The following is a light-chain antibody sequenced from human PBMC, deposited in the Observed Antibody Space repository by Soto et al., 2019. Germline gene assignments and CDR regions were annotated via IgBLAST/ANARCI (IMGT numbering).Light chain of an antibody. J-gene: IGKJ2*01. CDR1: QSVSSSS. CDR2: DAS. V-gene: IGKV3-20*01. Sequence: EVVLTQSPDTLSLSPGERATLSCRTSQSVSSSSLAWYQQKPGQAPRLLIYDASTRVAGIPDRFSGSGSGTDFTLTVSRLEPEDFAVFYCQQYGSLPPTFGQGTKVDIK. CDR3: QQYGSLPPT.